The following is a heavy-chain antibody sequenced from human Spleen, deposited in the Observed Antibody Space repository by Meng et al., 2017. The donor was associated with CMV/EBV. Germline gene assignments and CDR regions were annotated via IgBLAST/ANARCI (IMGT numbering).Heavy chain of an antibody. CDR1: GFTFDDYA. CDR3: ARDRTDGYNLLGGY. J-gene: IGHJ4*02. Sequence: SLKISCAASGFTFDDYAMHWVRQAPGKGLEWVSGISWNSGSIGYADSVKGRFTISRDNAKNSLYLQMNSLRAEDTALYYCARDRTDGYNLLGGYWGQGTLVTVSS. CDR2: ISWNSGSI. D-gene: IGHD5-24*01. V-gene: IGHV3-9*01.